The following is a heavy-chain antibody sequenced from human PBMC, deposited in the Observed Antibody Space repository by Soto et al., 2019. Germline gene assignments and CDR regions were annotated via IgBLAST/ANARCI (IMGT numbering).Heavy chain of an antibody. CDR2: INWNGGTT. V-gene: IGHV3-20*04. CDR1: GFTFSSYG. J-gene: IGHJ4*02. CDR3: AKSQSPMVRGVIEAFDY. Sequence: GGSLRLSCAASGFTFSSYGMSWVRQVPGRGLDWVSAINWNGGTTHYADSVQGRFTISRDNARNSLSLQMNSLRAEDTAFYYCAKSQSPMVRGVIEAFDYWGLGTLVTVSS. D-gene: IGHD3-10*01.